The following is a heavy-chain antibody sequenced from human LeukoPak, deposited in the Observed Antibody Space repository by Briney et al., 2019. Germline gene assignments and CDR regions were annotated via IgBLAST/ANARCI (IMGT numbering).Heavy chain of an antibody. CDR3: ARGGYRSSWCVALPMNLYGMGV. J-gene: IGHJ6*02. CDR2: INPNSGGT. Sequence: WASVKVSCKASGYTFTGYYMHWVRQAPGQGLEWMGWINPNSGGTNYAQKFQGRVTMTRDTSISTAYMELSSLRSDDTAAYYGARGGYRSSWCVALPMNLYGMGVWGQGTTVTVSS. D-gene: IGHD6-13*01. V-gene: IGHV1-2*02. CDR1: GYTFTGYY.